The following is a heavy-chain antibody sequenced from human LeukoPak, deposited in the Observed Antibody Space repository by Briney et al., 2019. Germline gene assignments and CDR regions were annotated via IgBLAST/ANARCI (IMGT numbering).Heavy chain of an antibody. Sequence: GGSLRLSCAASGFTFSSYAMSWVRQAPGKGLEWVSAISGSGGSTYYADSVKGRFTISRDNSKNTLYLQMNSLRAEDTAVYYCAKEKADYYDSSGLRVYFDYWGQGTLVTVSS. CDR3: AKEKADYYDSSGLRVYFDY. J-gene: IGHJ4*02. D-gene: IGHD3-22*01. CDR2: ISGSGGST. CDR1: GFTFSSYA. V-gene: IGHV3-23*01.